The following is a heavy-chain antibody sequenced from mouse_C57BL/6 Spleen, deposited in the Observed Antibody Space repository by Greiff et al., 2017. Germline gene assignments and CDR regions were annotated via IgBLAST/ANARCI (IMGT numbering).Heavy chain of an antibody. CDR1: GYTFTSYW. D-gene: IGHD4-1*01. CDR3: AREGALAGTAWLAY. V-gene: IGHV1-62-3*01. Sequence: QVQLQQPGAELVKPGASVKLSCKASGYTFTSYWMHWVKQRPGRGLEWIGRIDPNSGGTKYNEKFKSKDTLTVDKPSSTAYMQFSSRTSEDAAIYYCAREGALAGTAWLAYWGQGTLVTVSA. J-gene: IGHJ3*01. CDR2: IDPNSGGT.